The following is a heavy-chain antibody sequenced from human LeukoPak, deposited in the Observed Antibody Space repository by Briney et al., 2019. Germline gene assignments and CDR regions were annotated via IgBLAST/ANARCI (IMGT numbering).Heavy chain of an antibody. V-gene: IGHV4-34*01. Sequence: NPSETLSLTCAVYGVSFSGYYWSWIRQPPGKGLEWIGEINHSGSTNYNPSLKSRATISVDTSKNQFSLKLSSVTAADTAVYYCARGRHSSSWYGGSYFDYWGQGTLVTVSS. D-gene: IGHD6-13*01. CDR2: INHSGST. CDR1: GVSFSGYY. CDR3: ARGRHSSSWYGGSYFDY. J-gene: IGHJ4*02.